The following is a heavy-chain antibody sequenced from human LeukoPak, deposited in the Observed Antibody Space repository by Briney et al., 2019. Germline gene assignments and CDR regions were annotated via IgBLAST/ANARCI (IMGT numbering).Heavy chain of an antibody. CDR3: ARALSPKVGATHFDY. D-gene: IGHD1-26*01. Sequence: ASVKVSCKASGYTFTNYYMHWVRQAPGQGLEWLGIINPSGGSTSYAQNFQGRVTMTRDMSTSTAYMELRSLRSDDTAVYYCARALSPKVGATHFDYWGQGTLVTVSS. CDR1: GYTFTNYY. V-gene: IGHV1-46*01. CDR2: INPSGGST. J-gene: IGHJ4*02.